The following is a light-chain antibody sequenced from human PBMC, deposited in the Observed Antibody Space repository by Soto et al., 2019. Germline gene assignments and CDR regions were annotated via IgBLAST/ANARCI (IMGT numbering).Light chain of an antibody. Sequence: DIVMTQCPDSLAVSLGERATINCKSSQSLLYSYNNKNYLIWYQQKPGQPPKLLIYWASTRESGVPDRFSGSGSGTDFTLTISSLQAEDVAVYYCQQYYSTPLTFGQGTKLEI. CDR1: QSLLYSYNNKNY. V-gene: IGKV4-1*01. J-gene: IGKJ2*01. CDR2: WAS. CDR3: QQYYSTPLT.